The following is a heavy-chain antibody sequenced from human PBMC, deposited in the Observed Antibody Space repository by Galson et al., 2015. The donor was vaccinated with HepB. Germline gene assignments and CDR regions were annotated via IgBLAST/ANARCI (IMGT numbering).Heavy chain of an antibody. CDR3: AICIAVAGSYYYYGMDV. J-gene: IGHJ6*02. V-gene: IGHV1-69*02. Sequence: SVKVSCKASGGTFSSYTISWVRQAPGQGLEWMGRIIPILGIANYAQKFQGRVTITADKSTSTAYTELSSLRSEDTAVYYCAICIAVAGSYYYYGMDVWGQGTTVTVSS. CDR1: GGTFSSYT. D-gene: IGHD6-19*01. CDR2: IIPILGIA.